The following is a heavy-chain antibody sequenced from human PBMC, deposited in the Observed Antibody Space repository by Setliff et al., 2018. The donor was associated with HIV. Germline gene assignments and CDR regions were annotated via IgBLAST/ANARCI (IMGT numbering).Heavy chain of an antibody. D-gene: IGHD1-26*01. V-gene: IGHV4-59*12. CDR1: GGSINSYY. J-gene: IGHJ4*02. CDR3: ASAREGWRPFAFDY. Sequence: SETLSLTCTVSGGSINSYYWSWIRQPPGKGLEWIGYIYYDGSTNFTPATNYNPALKSRVTRSLDTSKNHFSLRLSSVTAADTAVYYCASAREGWRPFAFDYWGQGTLVTVSS. CDR2: IYYDGSTNFTPAT.